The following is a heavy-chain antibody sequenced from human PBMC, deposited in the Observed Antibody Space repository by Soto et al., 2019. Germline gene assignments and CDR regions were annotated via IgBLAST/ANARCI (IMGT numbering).Heavy chain of an antibody. CDR2: ISAYNGNT. D-gene: IGHD2-2*01. Sequence: ASVKVSCKASGYTFTSYGITWVRQAPGQGLEWMGWISAYNGNTNYAQNLQGRVTMTTDASTSTAYMELRSLRSDDTAVYYCARWLTPGYDYYYGMDVWGQGTTVTVSS. V-gene: IGHV1-18*01. CDR1: GYTFTSYG. J-gene: IGHJ6*01. CDR3: ARWLTPGYDYYYGMDV.